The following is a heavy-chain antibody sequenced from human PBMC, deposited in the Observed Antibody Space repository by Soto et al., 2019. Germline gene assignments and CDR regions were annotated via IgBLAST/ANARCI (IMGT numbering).Heavy chain of an antibody. V-gene: IGHV3-23*01. CDR3: ATATATGGGAFDI. CDR2: ILVGGRT. D-gene: IGHD2-8*02. Sequence: GGSLRLSCAASGFICSSYDMSWVRQAPGKGLEWVSTILVGGRTFYVDSLKGRFTISRDSSQNTVYLQLNSLTAGDTALYYCATATATGGGAFDICGQGTMVTVSS. CDR1: GFICSSYD. J-gene: IGHJ3*02.